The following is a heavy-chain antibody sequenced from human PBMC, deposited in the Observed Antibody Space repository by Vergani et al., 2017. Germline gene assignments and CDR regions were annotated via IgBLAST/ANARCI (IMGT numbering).Heavy chain of an antibody. J-gene: IGHJ4*02. CDR3: ARDYERLGELSSLSESYFDY. V-gene: IGHV3-30-3*01. CDR1: GFTFSSYA. D-gene: IGHD3-16*02. Sequence: QVQLVESGGGVVQPGRSLRLSCAASGFTFSSYAMHWVRQAPGKGLEWVAVISYDGSNKYYADSVKGRFTISRDNSKNTLYLQMNSLRAEDTAVYYCARDYERLGELSSLSESYFDYWGQGTLVTVSS. CDR2: ISYDGSNK.